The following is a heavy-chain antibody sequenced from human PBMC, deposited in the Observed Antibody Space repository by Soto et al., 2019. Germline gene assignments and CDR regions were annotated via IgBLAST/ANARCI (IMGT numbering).Heavy chain of an antibody. Sequence: SETLSLTCTVSGRSISSVNYYWSWIRQPPGKGLEWIGYIYYSGSTYYNPSLKSRVTISVDTSKNQFSLKLSSVTAADTAVYYCARHSNEYRKSLDYWGQGTLVTVSS. D-gene: IGHD6-13*01. J-gene: IGHJ4*02. CDR3: ARHSNEYRKSLDY. CDR1: GRSISSVNYY. V-gene: IGHV4-30-4*01. CDR2: IYYSGST.